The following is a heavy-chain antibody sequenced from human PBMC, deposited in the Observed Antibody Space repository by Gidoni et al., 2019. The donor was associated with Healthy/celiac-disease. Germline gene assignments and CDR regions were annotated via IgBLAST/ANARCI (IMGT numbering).Heavy chain of an antibody. J-gene: IGHJ6*03. Sequence: EVQLVESGGVEVQPGGSLRLSCAASGFTFDDYTMHWVRQAPGKGLEWVALISWDGGSTYYADSVKGRFTISRDNSKNSLYLQMNRLRTEDTALYYCAKSGSGRDYYYYYMDVWGKGTTVTVSS. CDR2: ISWDGGST. CDR3: AKSGSGRDYYYYYMDV. CDR1: GFTFDDYT. V-gene: IGHV3-43*01. D-gene: IGHD2-15*01.